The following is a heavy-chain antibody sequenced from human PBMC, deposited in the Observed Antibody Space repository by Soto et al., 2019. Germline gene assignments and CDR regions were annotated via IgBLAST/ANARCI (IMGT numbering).Heavy chain of an antibody. Sequence: SDTLSLTCTVSGGSISSYYWSWIRQPPGKGLEWIGYIYYSGSTNYNPSLKSRVTISVDTSKNQFSLKLSSVTAADTAVYYCARLGYSNYIDYWGQGTLVTVSS. CDR2: IYYSGST. D-gene: IGHD4-4*01. V-gene: IGHV4-59*08. CDR3: ARLGYSNYIDY. CDR1: GGSISSYY. J-gene: IGHJ4*02.